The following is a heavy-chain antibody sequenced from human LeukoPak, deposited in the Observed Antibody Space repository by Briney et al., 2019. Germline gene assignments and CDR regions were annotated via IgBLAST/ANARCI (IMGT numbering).Heavy chain of an antibody. CDR2: ISYDGSNK. J-gene: IGHJ4*02. D-gene: IGHD3-9*01. Sequence: PGGSLRLSCAASGSTFSSYAMHWVRQAPGKGLEWVAVISYDGSNKYYADSVKGRFTISRDNSKNTLYLQMNSLRAEDTAVYYCARAATGYYGGYYFDYWGQGTLVTVSS. CDR1: GSTFSSYA. V-gene: IGHV3-30*04. CDR3: ARAATGYYGGYYFDY.